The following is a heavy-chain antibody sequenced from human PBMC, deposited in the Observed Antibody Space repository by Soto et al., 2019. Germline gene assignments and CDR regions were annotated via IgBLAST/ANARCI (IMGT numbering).Heavy chain of an antibody. V-gene: IGHV4-59*08. D-gene: IGHD3-3*01. CDR3: ARLTTDFWSGYDY. CDR2: IYYSGST. J-gene: IGHJ4*02. CDR1: GGSISSYY. Sequence: SETLSLTCTVSGGSISSYYWSWIRQPPGKGLEWIGYIYYSGSTNYNPSLKSRVTISVDTSKNQFSLKLSSVTTADTAVYYCARLTTDFWSGYDYWGQGTLVTVSS.